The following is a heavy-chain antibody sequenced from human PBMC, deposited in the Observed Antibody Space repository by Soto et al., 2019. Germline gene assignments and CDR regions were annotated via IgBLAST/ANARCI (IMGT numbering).Heavy chain of an antibody. Sequence: EVQLVESGGGLVKPGGSLRLSCAASGFTFSSYSMNWVRQAPGKGLEWVSSISSSSSYIYYADSVKGRFTISRDNAKNSLYLQMNSLRAEDTAVYYCARVERTSWYNWFDPWGQGTLVTVSS. CDR1: GFTFSSYS. CDR3: ARVERTSWYNWFDP. CDR2: ISSSSSYI. V-gene: IGHV3-21*01. D-gene: IGHD2-2*01. J-gene: IGHJ5*02.